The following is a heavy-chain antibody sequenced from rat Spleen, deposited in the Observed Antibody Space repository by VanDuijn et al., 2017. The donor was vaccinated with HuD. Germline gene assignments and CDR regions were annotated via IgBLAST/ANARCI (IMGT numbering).Heavy chain of an antibody. V-gene: IGHV10-5*01. CDR3: TAESSSDY. J-gene: IGHJ2*01. Sequence: VQVVESGGGLVQPKESLKISCTTSGFTFSNAAMYWVRQAPGKGLEWVARIRTKPNNYATYYADSVKGRFTTSRDDSKRMVFLQMDNLKPEDTAMYYCTAESSSDYWGQGVMVAVSS. CDR2: IRTKPNNYAT. CDR1: GFTFSNAA. D-gene: IGHD1-2*01.